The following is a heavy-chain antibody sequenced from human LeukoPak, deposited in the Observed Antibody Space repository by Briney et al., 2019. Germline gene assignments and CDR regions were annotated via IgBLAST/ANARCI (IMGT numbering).Heavy chain of an antibody. D-gene: IGHD4-11*01. V-gene: IGHV3-23*01. CDR3: ASRATVTTDRFWFDP. CDR2: IYENGGTT. CDR1: GFTFRSHA. J-gene: IGHJ5*02. Sequence: PGGSLRLSCVGSGFTFRSHAMSWVRQAPEKGLEFVSGIYENGGTTCYADSVKGRFSISRDNSKNTLSLQMNSLRAEDTAVYYCASRATVTTDRFWFDPWGQGTLVTVSS.